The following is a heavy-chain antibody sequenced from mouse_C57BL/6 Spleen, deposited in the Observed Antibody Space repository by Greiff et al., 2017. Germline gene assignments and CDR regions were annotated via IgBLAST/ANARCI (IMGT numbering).Heavy chain of an antibody. CDR1: GFNIKDYY. D-gene: IGHD2-3*01. CDR2: IDPEAGEP. Sequence: LVESGAELVTPGASVKLSCTASGFNIKDYYMHWVKQRPEQGLEWIGRIDPEAGEPKSAPHFQGKATITADTSSNTAYLQLSSLTSEDTAVEYGARYDGYLCDYWGQGTTLTVSS. V-gene: IGHV14-2*01. CDR3: ARYDGYLCDY. J-gene: IGHJ2*01.